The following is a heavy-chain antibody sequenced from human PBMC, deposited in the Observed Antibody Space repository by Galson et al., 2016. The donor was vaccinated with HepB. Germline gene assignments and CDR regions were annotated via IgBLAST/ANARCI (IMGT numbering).Heavy chain of an antibody. V-gene: IGHV1-18*01. CDR1: GYTYVSYN. J-gene: IGHJ4*02. Sequence: SVKVSCKASGYTYVSYNINWVRQAPGQGLEWMGWISGYNGSTNYAQKYQGRVIMTTITSTSTAYMELRSLRSDDTAVYYCARAGSYSTLNILDDWGQGTLVTVSS. CDR2: ISGYNGST. CDR3: ARAGSYSTLNILDD. D-gene: IGHD6-13*01.